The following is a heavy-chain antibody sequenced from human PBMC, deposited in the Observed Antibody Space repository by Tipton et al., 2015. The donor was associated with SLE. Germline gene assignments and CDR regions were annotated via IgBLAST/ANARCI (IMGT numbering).Heavy chain of an antibody. Sequence: LRLSCTVSGGSISSHYWSWIRQPPGKGLEWIGYIYYSGSTNYNPSLKSRVTISVDTSKNQFSLKLGSVTAADTAVYYCASAAWDYDSSGSGAFDIWGQGTMVTVSS. V-gene: IGHV4-59*11. J-gene: IGHJ3*02. CDR1: GGSISSHY. D-gene: IGHD3-22*01. CDR2: IYYSGST. CDR3: ASAAWDYDSSGSGAFDI.